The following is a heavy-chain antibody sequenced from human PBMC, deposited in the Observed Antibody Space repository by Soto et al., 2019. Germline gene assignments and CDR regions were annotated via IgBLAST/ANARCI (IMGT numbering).Heavy chain of an antibody. V-gene: IGHV3-30*18. J-gene: IGHJ6*02. CDR3: AKEDSSSWHYYYGMDA. CDR2: ISYDGSNK. D-gene: IGHD6-13*01. Sequence: QVQLVESGGGVVQPGRSLRLSCAASGFTFSSYGMNWVRQAPGKGLEWVAVISYDGSNKYYADSVKGRFTISRDSSKNMLYLQMNSLRAEDTAVYYCAKEDSSSWHYYYGMDAWGQGTTVTVSS. CDR1: GFTFSSYG.